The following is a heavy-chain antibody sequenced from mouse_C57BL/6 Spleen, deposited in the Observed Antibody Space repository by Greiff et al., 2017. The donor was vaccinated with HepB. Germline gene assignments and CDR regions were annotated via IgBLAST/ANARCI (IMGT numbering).Heavy chain of an antibody. CDR3: NDGYGFAY. Sequence: EVQGVESGGGLVQPGGSMKLSCVASGFTFSNYWMNWVRQSPEKGLEWVAQIRLKSDNYATHYAESVKGRFTISRDDSKSSVYLQMNNLRAEDTGIYYCNDGYGFAYWGQGTLVTVSA. D-gene: IGHD2-3*01. V-gene: IGHV6-3*01. J-gene: IGHJ3*01. CDR1: GFTFSNYW. CDR2: IRLKSDNYAT.